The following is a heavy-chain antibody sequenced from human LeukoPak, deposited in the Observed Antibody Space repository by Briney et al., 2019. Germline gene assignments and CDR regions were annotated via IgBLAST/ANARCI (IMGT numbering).Heavy chain of an antibody. CDR1: GDSVSSNSTA. CDR3: ASGFTSGWPRFDP. Sequence: SQTLSLTCAISGDSVSSNSTAWNWIRQSPSRSLEWLGRTYYRSKWYNEYAVSVKSRITINPDTSKNQFSLHLNSVTPEDTAIYYCASGFTSGWPRFDPWGKGTLVTVSS. D-gene: IGHD6-19*01. V-gene: IGHV6-1*01. CDR2: TYYRSKWYN. J-gene: IGHJ5*02.